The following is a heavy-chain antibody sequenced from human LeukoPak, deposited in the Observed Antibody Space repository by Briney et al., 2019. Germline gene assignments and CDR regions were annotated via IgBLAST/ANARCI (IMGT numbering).Heavy chain of an antibody. CDR1: GFTFSTYW. Sequence: GGSLRLSCAASGFTFSTYWMTWVRQAPGKGLEWVANIKQDGSEKYFVDSVKGRFTISRDNANNSLYLQMNSLRAEDTAAYYCARQRVRGVIPLDYWGQGTLVTVSS. D-gene: IGHD3-10*01. CDR3: ARQRVRGVIPLDY. J-gene: IGHJ4*02. CDR2: IKQDGSEK. V-gene: IGHV3-7*01.